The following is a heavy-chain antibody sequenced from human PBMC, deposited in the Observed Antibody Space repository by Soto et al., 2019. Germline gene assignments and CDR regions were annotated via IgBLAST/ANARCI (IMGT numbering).Heavy chain of an antibody. V-gene: IGHV2-5*01. CDR3: ALSLYYYDSSYFDY. CDR1: GFSLSTSGVG. Sequence: GSGPTLVNPPQTLTLTCTFSGFSLSTSGVGVGWIRQPPGKALEWLALIYWNDDKRYSPSLKSRLTITKDTSKNQVVLTMTNMDPVDTATYYCALSLYYYDSSYFDYWGQGTLVTVSS. CDR2: IYWNDDK. D-gene: IGHD3-22*01. J-gene: IGHJ4*02.